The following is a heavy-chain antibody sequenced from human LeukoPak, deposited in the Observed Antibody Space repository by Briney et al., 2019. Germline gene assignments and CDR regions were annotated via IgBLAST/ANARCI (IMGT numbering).Heavy chain of an antibody. CDR3: AGDYGDYYFDY. J-gene: IGHJ4*02. D-gene: IGHD4-17*01. Sequence: SETLPLTCTVSGGSINSTSNYWGWIRQPPGKGLEWIGSNSGSTSYNPSLKSRVTLSVDTSKNQFSLKLSSVTAADTAVYFCAGDYGDYYFDYWGQGTLVTVSS. CDR1: GGSINSTSNY. V-gene: IGHV4-39*07. CDR2: NSGST.